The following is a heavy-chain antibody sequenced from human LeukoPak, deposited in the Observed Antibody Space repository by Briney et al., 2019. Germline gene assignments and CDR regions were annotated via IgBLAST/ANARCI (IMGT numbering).Heavy chain of an antibody. Sequence: ASVKVSCKASGYTFTSYYMHWVRQAPGQGLEWMGWISAYNGNTNYAQKLQGRVTMTTDTSTSTAYMELRSLRSDDTAVYYCARSYSGSYYSALGYWGQGTLVTVSS. CDR1: GYTFTSYY. V-gene: IGHV1-18*04. CDR2: ISAYNGNT. CDR3: ARSYSGSYYSALGY. J-gene: IGHJ4*02. D-gene: IGHD1-26*01.